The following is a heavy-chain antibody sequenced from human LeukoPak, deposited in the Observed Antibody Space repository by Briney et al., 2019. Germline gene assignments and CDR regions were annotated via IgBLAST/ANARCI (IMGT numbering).Heavy chain of an antibody. J-gene: IGHJ4*02. CDR3: ARTDYGDYGNFDY. V-gene: IGHV1-69*01. Sequence: ASVKVSCKASGGTFSSYAISWVRQAPGQGLEWVGGISPIFGTGNYAQQFQARVTITADQSTSTAYMELSSLRSEDTAVYYCARTDYGDYGNFDYWGQGTLVTVSS. CDR2: ISPIFGTG. CDR1: GGTFSSYA. D-gene: IGHD4-17*01.